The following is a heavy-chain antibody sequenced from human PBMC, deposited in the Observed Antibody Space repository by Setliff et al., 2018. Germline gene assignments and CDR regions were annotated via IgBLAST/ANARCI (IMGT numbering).Heavy chain of an antibody. V-gene: IGHV4-38-2*02. D-gene: IGHD1-1*01. CDR1: GDSISSTYH. Sequence: PSETLSLTCNVSGDSISSTYHWGWLRQSPGKGLECIGTIYHSGNTYYNPPLNSRITISVDTFKNQFSLSLTSVTAADTAISYCARVRTTQNGFFDYWSPGTLVTVSS. CDR2: IYHSGNT. J-gene: IGHJ4*02. CDR3: ARVRTTQNGFFDY.